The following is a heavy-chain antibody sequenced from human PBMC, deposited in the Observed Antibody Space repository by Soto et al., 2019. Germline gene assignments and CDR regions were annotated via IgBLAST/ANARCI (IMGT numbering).Heavy chain of an antibody. Sequence: PGGSLRLSCGASGFTFSNAWMNWVRQGPGKGLEWLGRIKSKVDGGTADYVAATKGRFSISRDDLKNMLYLQMNSLKPDDTAVYYCTTLSYLYYDGMDVWGQGTTVTVS. V-gene: IGHV3-15*01. CDR2: IKSKVDGGTA. D-gene: IGHD2-2*01. CDR3: TTLSYLYYDGMDV. J-gene: IGHJ6*02. CDR1: GFTFSNAW.